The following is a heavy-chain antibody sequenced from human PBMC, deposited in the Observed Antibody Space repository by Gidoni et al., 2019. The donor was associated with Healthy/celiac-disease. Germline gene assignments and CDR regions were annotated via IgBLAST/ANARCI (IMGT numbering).Heavy chain of an antibody. CDR3: ARDLGYSSSCFDP. CDR1: GGTFSSYA. Sequence: QVQLVQSGAEVTKPGSSVKGYCKAPGGTFSSYAISWVRQPPGQGREWMGRIIPILGIANYAQKFQGRVTITADKSTSTAYMELSSLRSEDTAVYYCARDLGYSSSCFDPWGQGTLVTVS. D-gene: IGHD6-13*01. V-gene: IGHV1-69*04. CDR2: IIPILGIA. J-gene: IGHJ5*02.